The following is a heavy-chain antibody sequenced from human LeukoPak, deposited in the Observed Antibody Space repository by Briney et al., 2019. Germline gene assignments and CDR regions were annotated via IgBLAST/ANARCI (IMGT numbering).Heavy chain of an antibody. J-gene: IGHJ5*02. CDR2: ISAYNGNT. CDR1: GYTFTSYG. V-gene: IGHV1-18*01. Sequence: ASVKVSCKASGYTFTSYGISWVRQAPGQGLEWMGWISAYNGNTNYAQKLQGRVTMTTDTSTSTAYTELRSLRSDDTAVYYCARDPYNGSGYDWFDPWGQGTLVTVSS. CDR3: ARDPYNGSGYDWFDP. D-gene: IGHD3-10*01.